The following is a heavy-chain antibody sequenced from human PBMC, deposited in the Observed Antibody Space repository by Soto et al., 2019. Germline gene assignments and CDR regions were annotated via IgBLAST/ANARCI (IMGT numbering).Heavy chain of an antibody. CDR1: GFTFSSYA. Sequence: QVQLVESGGGVVQLGRSLRLSCAASGFTFSSYAMHWVRQAPGKGLEWGAVISYDGGNKYYADSVKGRFTISRDNSKNTLYLQMNSLRAEDTAVYYCARGGPYSSSWYPGMARNYYYYGMDVWGQGTTVTVSS. CDR3: ARGGPYSSSWYPGMARNYYYYGMDV. CDR2: ISYDGGNK. V-gene: IGHV3-30-3*01. D-gene: IGHD6-13*01. J-gene: IGHJ6*02.